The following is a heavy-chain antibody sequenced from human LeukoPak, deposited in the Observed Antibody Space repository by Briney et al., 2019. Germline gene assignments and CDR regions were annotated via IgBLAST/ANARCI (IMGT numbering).Heavy chain of an antibody. J-gene: IGHJ3*02. CDR3: ARDGWYCGGDCYDAFDI. D-gene: IGHD2-21*02. V-gene: IGHV1-2*06. CDR2: LNPNSGGT. CDR1: GYTFTGYY. Sequence: ASVKVSCKASGYTFTGYYKHWVRQAPGQALEWMGRLNPNSGGTNYAQKFQGRVTMTRDTSISTAYMELSRLRSDDTAVYYCARDGWYCGGDCYDAFDIWGQGTMVTVSS.